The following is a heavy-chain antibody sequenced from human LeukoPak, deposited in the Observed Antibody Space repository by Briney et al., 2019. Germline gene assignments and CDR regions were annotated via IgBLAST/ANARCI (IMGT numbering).Heavy chain of an antibody. D-gene: IGHD6-19*01. V-gene: IGHV6-1*01. CDR2: TYYRSKWYN. Sequence: SQTLSLTCAISGDSVSSNSAAWTWIRQSPSRGLEWLGRTYYRSKWYNDYAVSVKSRITINPDTSKNQFSLQLNSVTPEDTAVYYCARIRIAVHRGAFDIWGQGTMVTVPS. J-gene: IGHJ3*02. CDR1: GDSVSSNSAA. CDR3: ARIRIAVHRGAFDI.